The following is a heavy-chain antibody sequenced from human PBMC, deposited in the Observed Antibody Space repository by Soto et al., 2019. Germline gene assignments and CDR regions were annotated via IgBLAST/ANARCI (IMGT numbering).Heavy chain of an antibody. CDR2: ISSTTNYI. CDR3: ARESEDLTSNFDY. CDR1: GFTFNRYS. Sequence: GGSLRLSCAASGFTFNRYSMNWVRQAPGKGLEWVSSISSTTNYIYYGDSMKGRFTISRDNGKNSLYLEMHSLRAEDTAVYYCARESEDLTSNFDYWCQGTLVTVSS. J-gene: IGHJ4*02. V-gene: IGHV3-21*06.